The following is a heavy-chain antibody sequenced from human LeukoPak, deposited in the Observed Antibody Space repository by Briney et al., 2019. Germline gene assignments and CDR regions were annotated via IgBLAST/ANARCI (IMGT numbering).Heavy chain of an antibody. J-gene: IGHJ4*02. V-gene: IGHV4-59*01. D-gene: IGHD6-19*01. Sequence: SETLSLTCTVSGGSISSYYWSWIRLPPGKGLEWIGYIYYSGSTNYNPSLKSRVTISVDTSKNQFSLKLSSVTAADTAVYYCARVHGSGLDYWGQGTLVTVSS. CDR2: IYYSGST. CDR3: ARVHGSGLDY. CDR1: GGSISSYY.